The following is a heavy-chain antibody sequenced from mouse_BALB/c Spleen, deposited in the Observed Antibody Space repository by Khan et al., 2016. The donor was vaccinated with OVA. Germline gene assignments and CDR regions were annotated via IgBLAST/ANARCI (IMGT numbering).Heavy chain of an antibody. D-gene: IGHD2-13*01. CDR1: GFTFSDYY. Sequence: EVELVESGGGLVKPGGSTKLSCAASGFTFSDYYMYWVRQTPEKRLEWVATISDGGSYTYYPDSVMGRFTISRDDAKNDLYLQMRSLKSEDTAIYYCARGYYGDPFAYWGQGTLVTVSA. CDR3: ARGYYGDPFAY. J-gene: IGHJ3*01. V-gene: IGHV5-4*02. CDR2: ISDGGSYT.